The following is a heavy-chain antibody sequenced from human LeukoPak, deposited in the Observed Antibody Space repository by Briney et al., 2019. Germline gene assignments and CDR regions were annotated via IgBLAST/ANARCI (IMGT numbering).Heavy chain of an antibody. CDR3: ARETGPGDYFPDY. CDR1: GFTFSSYS. J-gene: IGHJ4*02. D-gene: IGHD4-17*01. CDR2: ISSSSSYI. V-gene: IGHV3-21*01. Sequence: PGGSLRLSCAASGFTFSSYSMNWVRQAPGKGLEWVSSISSSSSYIYYADSVKGRFTISRDDAKNSLYLQMNSLRAEDTAVYYCARETGPGDYFPDYWGQGTLVTVSS.